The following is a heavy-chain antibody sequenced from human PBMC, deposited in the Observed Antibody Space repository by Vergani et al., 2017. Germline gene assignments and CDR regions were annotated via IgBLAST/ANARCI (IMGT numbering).Heavy chain of an antibody. CDR2: LTGGGGST. J-gene: IGHJ5*01. D-gene: IGHD1-26*01. CDR1: GFTFSTYA. Sequence: EVQLLESGGSLKQPGGSVRLSCAASGFTFSTYAMLWVRQAPGKGLEWVSALTGGGGSTYYADSFKGRFIISRDNTRDTLYLQMNCLRPEDTATYYCVKDGGSYEKLLDSWGKGTLGTVSS. CDR3: VKDGGSYEKLLDS. V-gene: IGHV3-23*01.